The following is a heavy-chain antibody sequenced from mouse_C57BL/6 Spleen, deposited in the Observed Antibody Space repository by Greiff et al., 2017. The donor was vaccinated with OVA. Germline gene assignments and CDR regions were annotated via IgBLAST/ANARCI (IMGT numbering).Heavy chain of an antibody. CDR2: IDPETGGT. V-gene: IGHV1-15*01. Sequence: QVQLQQSGAELVRPGASVTLSCKASGYTFTDYEMHWVKQTPVHGLEWIGAIDPETGGTAYNQKFKGKAILTADKSSSTAYMELRSLTSEDSAVYYCTRRELGRHYFDYWGQGTTLTVSS. CDR3: TRRELGRHYFDY. J-gene: IGHJ2*01. CDR1: GYTFTDYE. D-gene: IGHD4-1*01.